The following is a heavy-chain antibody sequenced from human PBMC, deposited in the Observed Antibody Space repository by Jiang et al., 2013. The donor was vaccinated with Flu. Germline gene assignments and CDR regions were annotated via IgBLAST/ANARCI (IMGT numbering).Heavy chain of an antibody. V-gene: IGHV5-51*01. J-gene: IGHJ6*02. Sequence: WMGITYPGDSDTRYSPSFRGQVTISADKSINTAYLQWSSLQASDTAMYYCARHGFSGWGYYYSGLDVWGQGTTVTVSS. CDR2: TYPGDSDT. CDR3: ARHGFSGWGYYYSGLDV. D-gene: IGHD6-19*01.